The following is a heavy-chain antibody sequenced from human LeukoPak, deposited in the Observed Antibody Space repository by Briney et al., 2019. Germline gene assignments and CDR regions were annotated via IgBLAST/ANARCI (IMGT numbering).Heavy chain of an antibody. J-gene: IGHJ4*02. Sequence: YWSWIRQPPGKGLEWMGIIYPGDSDTRYSPSFRGQVTISADKSISTAYLQWSSLKASDTAMYYCARQSTRNFDYWGQGTLVTVSS. CDR3: ARQSTRNFDY. V-gene: IGHV5-51*01. CDR2: IYPGDSDT. CDR1: YW.